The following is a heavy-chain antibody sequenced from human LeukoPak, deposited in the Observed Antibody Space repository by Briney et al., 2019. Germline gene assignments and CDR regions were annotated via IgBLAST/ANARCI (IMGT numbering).Heavy chain of an antibody. V-gene: IGHV1-8*01. CDR3: AKPGNSESGSYPDY. Sequence: GASVTVSCKASGYTFTSYDINWVRQATGQRLEWMGWMNPNSGNTGYAQKFQGRVTMTRNTSISTAYMELSSLRSEDTAVYYCAKPGNSESGSYPDYWGQGTLVTVSS. D-gene: IGHD1-26*01. CDR2: MNPNSGNT. CDR1: GYTFTSYD. J-gene: IGHJ4*02.